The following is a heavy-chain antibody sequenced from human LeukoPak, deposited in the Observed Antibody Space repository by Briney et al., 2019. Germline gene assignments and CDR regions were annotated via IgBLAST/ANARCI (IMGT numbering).Heavy chain of an antibody. Sequence: SETLPLTCTVSGGSISSSNHYWGWIRQPPGKGLEWIGSIYYSGSTYYNPSLKSRVTISVDTSKNQFSLKLSSVTAADTAVYYCARQRGYYGSGSKVDYWGQGTLVTVSS. CDR3: ARQRGYYGSGSKVDY. V-gene: IGHV4-39*01. CDR2: IYYSGST. D-gene: IGHD3-10*01. CDR1: GGSISSSNHY. J-gene: IGHJ4*02.